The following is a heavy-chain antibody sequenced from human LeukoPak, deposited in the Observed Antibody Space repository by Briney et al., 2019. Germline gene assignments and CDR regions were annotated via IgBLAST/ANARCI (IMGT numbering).Heavy chain of an antibody. CDR1: GGSVSGYY. D-gene: IGHD5-24*01. V-gene: IGHV4-59*08. Sequence: SETLSLTCTVSGGSVSGYYWSWIRQPPGKGLEWIAYIYYSGSTNYNPSLKSRVTISVDTSKNQFSLRLSSVTAADTAVYYCARRARWAQDFDYWGQGTLATVSS. J-gene: IGHJ4*02. CDR3: ARRARWAQDFDY. CDR2: IYYSGST.